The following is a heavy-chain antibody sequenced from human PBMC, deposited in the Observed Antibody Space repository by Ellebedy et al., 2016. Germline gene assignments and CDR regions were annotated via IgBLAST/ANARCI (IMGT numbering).Heavy chain of an antibody. CDR3: ARDENTGYYYGMDV. Sequence: SETLSLXXTVSGGSISSYYWSWIRQPPGKGLEWIGYIYYSGSTNYNPSLKSRVTISVDTSKNQFSLKLTSVTAADTAVYYCARDENTGYYYGMDVWGQGTTVTVSS. D-gene: IGHD2/OR15-2a*01. V-gene: IGHV4-59*12. J-gene: IGHJ6*02. CDR2: IYYSGST. CDR1: GGSISSYY.